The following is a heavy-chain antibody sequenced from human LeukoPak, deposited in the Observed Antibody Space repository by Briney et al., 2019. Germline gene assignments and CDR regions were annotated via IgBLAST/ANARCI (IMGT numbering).Heavy chain of an antibody. Sequence: GGSLRLSSAASGFTFSSFSIAWVRQPPGKGLEWDSSIRSSTITIYYAGSVNGRLPISRDNAKNSLYLKMNSLRDEDTAVYYCARDGFHYCSSTSCFGAFDIWGQGTMVTVSS. D-gene: IGHD2-2*01. CDR1: GFTFSSFS. CDR3: ARDGFHYCSSTSCFGAFDI. V-gene: IGHV3-48*02. J-gene: IGHJ3*02. CDR2: IRSSTITI.